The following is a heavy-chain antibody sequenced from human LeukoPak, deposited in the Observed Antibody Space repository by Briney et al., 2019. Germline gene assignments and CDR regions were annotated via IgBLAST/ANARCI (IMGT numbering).Heavy chain of an antibody. V-gene: IGHV4-30-4*08. Sequence: SQTLSLTCTVSGGSISSGDYYWSWIRQPPGKGLEWIGYIYYGGSTYYNPSLNSRVTISVDTSKNQFSLKLSSVTAADTAVYYCARGVGVPSSGGTFDYWGQGTLVTVSS. CDR2: IYYGGST. CDR1: GGSISSGDYY. D-gene: IGHD2-21*01. CDR3: ARGVGVPSSGGTFDY. J-gene: IGHJ4*02.